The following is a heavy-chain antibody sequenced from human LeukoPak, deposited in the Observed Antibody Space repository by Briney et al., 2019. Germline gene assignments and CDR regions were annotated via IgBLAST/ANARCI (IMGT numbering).Heavy chain of an antibody. CDR1: GFTFSSYA. V-gene: IGHV3-23*01. CDR2: ISGSGGST. CDR3: ARENGSGKDY. J-gene: IGHJ4*02. D-gene: IGHD3-10*01. Sequence: GGSLRLSCAASGFTFSSYAMSWVRQAPGKGLEWVSAISGSGGSTYYADSVKGRFTISRDNAKNSLYLQMNSLRAEDTAVYYCARENGSGKDYWGQGTLVTVSS.